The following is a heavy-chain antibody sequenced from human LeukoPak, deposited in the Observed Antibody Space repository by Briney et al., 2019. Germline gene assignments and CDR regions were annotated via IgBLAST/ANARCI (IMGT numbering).Heavy chain of an antibody. Sequence: ASVKVSCKASGYTFTSYYMHWVRQAPGRGLEWMGIINPLSGKTTYTQKFQDRVTMTRDTSTSTVYMELSSLRSDDTAVYYCARDPGNYGDLGLDIWGQGTTVTVSS. CDR2: INPLSGKT. J-gene: IGHJ3*02. V-gene: IGHV1-46*01. CDR1: GYTFTSYY. D-gene: IGHD4-17*01. CDR3: ARDPGNYGDLGLDI.